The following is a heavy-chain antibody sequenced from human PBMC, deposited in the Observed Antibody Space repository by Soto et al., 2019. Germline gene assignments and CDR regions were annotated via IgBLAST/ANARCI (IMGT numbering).Heavy chain of an antibody. CDR3: ARELSPRYDFWSGYRPFDP. V-gene: IGHV3-66*01. J-gene: IGHJ5*02. CDR1: GFTVSSNY. CDR2: IYSGGST. D-gene: IGHD3-3*01. Sequence: EVQLVESGGGLVEPGGSLRLSCAASGFTVSSNYMSWVRQAPGKGLEWVSVIYSGGSTYYADSVKGRFTISRDNSKNTLYLQMNSLRAEDTAVYYCARELSPRYDFWSGYRPFDPWGQGTLVTVSS.